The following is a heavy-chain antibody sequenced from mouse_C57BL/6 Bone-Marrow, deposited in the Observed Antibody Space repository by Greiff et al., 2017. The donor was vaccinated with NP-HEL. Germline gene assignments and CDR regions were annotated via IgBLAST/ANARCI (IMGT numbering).Heavy chain of an antibody. D-gene: IGHD2-1*01. CDR3: ARPFYYGNYGGAMDY. Sequence: EVKLMESGGGLVQPGGSLKLSCAASGFTFSDYYMYWVRQTPEKRLEWVAYISTGGGSTYYPDTVKGRFTISRDNAKNTLYLQMSRLKSEDTAMYYCARPFYYGNYGGAMDYWGQGTSVTVSS. J-gene: IGHJ4*01. CDR2: ISTGGGST. CDR1: GFTFSDYY. V-gene: IGHV5-12*01.